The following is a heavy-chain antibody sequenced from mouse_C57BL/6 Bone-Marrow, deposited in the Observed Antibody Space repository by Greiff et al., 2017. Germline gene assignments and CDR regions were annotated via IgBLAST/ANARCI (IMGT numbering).Heavy chain of an antibody. J-gene: IGHJ2*01. Sequence: VQLQQSGPGLVQPSQSLSITCTVSGFSLTSYGVHWVHQSPGKGLEWLGVIWSGGSTDYNAAFISRLSISKDNSKSQVFFKMNSLQADDTAIYYCALTGAYYFDYWGQGTPLTVS. V-gene: IGHV2-2*01. CDR3: ALTGAYYFDY. D-gene: IGHD4-1*01. CDR1: GFSLTSYG. CDR2: IWSGGST.